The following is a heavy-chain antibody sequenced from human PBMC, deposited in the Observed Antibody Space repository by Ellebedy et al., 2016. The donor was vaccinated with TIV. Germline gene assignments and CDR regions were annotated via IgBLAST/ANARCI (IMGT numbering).Heavy chain of an antibody. CDR1: TGSVAGRPS. Sequence: SETLSLTXTASTGSVAGRPSWGWIRQSPGKGLEWVASIYHSGSTYYNPSLKSRVSISVDTSHNQVSLNVSSVTATDTATYYCVKHVSIVGPSELDYWGQGTLVTVSS. V-gene: IGHV4-39*01. J-gene: IGHJ4*02. CDR2: IYHSGST. CDR3: VKHVSIVGPSELDY. D-gene: IGHD1-26*01.